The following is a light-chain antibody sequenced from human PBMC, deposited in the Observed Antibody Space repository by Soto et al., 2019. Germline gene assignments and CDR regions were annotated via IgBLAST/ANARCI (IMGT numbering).Light chain of an antibody. CDR1: QTIGRNY. CDR2: GTS. CDR3: QQYGSSLFT. V-gene: IGKV3-20*01. J-gene: IGKJ3*01. Sequence: EIVLTQSPGTLSLSPGETATLSCRASQTIGRNYLAWYQQKPGQAPRLLIFGTSTRATGIPDRFSGSGSGTDFTLTITRLESEDFAVYYCQQYGSSLFTFGPGTKVDFK.